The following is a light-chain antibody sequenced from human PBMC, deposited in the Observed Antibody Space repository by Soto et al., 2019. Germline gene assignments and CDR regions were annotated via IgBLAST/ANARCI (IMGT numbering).Light chain of an antibody. CDR3: QQYNNWPPGRT. V-gene: IGKV3-15*01. CDR1: QSVSSN. J-gene: IGKJ1*01. Sequence: EIVMTQSPATLSVSPGERATLSCRASQSVSSNLAWYQQKPGQAPRLLIYGASTRATGIPARFSGSGSGTEFTLTISSLQSEAFAVYYCQQYNNWPPGRTFGQGTKVDIK. CDR2: GAS.